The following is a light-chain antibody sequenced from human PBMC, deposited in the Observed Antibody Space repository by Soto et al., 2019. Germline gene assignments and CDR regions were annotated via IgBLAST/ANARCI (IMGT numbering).Light chain of an antibody. J-gene: IGKJ1*01. V-gene: IGKV3-20*01. CDR3: QQYGSSPPWT. CDR1: QSVSRSY. CDR2: GAS. Sequence: EIVLTQSPGTLSLSPGERATLSCRASQSVSRSYLAWYQQKPGQAPRLLIYGASSRATGIPDRFSGSGSGTAFPLTISRLEPEDFAVYYCQQYGSSPPWTFGQGTKVEIK.